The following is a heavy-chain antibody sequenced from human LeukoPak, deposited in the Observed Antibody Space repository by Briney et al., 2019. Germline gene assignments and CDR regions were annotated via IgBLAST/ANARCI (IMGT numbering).Heavy chain of an antibody. Sequence: GGSLTLSCAASGFTYDDYGMSWLRQAPGKGLEWGSGINWNGGSTVYAVSVKGRFTISTDNAKDSLYLQMNSLRAEGTALFSSARGLTYYDSSGYFPWDYFDYWGQGTLVTVSS. D-gene: IGHD3-22*01. CDR3: ARGLTYYDSSGYFPWDYFDY. V-gene: IGHV3-20*04. CDR2: INWNGGST. CDR1: GFTYDDYG. J-gene: IGHJ4*02.